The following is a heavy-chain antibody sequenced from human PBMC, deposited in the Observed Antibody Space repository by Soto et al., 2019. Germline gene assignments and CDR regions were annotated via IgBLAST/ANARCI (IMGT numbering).Heavy chain of an antibody. CDR3: TRGPRSTSTGTGAF. CDR2: INDDGSST. D-gene: IGHD1-1*01. CDR1: GFTFSMYW. V-gene: IGHV3-74*01. J-gene: IGHJ4*02. Sequence: PGGSLRLSCAASGFTFSMYWMPWVRQVPGMGPEWVSRINDDGSSTNYADSVKGRFTISRDNAKNTLYLQMNDLRAEDTAVYYCTRGPRSTSTGTGAFWGQGTLVTVSS.